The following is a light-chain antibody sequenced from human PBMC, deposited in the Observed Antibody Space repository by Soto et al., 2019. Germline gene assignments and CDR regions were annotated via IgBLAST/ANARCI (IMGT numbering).Light chain of an antibody. Sequence: AIRMTQSPSSFSACTGDRVTITCRASQGISSYLAWYQQKPGKAPKLLVYAASTLQYGVPSRFSGSGSGTDFTLTISCLQSEDFATYFCQQYYTYPQTFGQGTKVDIK. J-gene: IGKJ2*01. V-gene: IGKV1-8*01. CDR1: QGISSY. CDR2: AAS. CDR3: QQYYTYPQT.